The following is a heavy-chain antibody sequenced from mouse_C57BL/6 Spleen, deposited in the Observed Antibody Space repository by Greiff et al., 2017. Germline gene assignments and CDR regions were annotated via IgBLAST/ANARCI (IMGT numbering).Heavy chain of an antibody. Sequence: DVMLVESGGGLVKPGGSLKLSCAASGFTFSSYAMSWVRQTPEKRLEWVATISDGGSYTYYPDNVKGRFTISRDNAKNNLYLQMSHLKSEDTAMYYCARGGLLFAYWGQGTLVTVSA. D-gene: IGHD2-3*01. J-gene: IGHJ3*01. CDR2: ISDGGSYT. V-gene: IGHV5-4*03. CDR1: GFTFSSYA. CDR3: ARGGLLFAY.